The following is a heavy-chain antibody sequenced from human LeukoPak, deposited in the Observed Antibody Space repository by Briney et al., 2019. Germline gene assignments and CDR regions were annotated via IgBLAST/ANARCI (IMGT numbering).Heavy chain of an antibody. Sequence: GGSLRLSCAASGFTFSSYAMNWVRQAPGKGLEWVSNISGSGGHTYYADSVKGRFTISRDNSKTTLYLQMNSLRAEDTAVYYCARDPRIQLWLRLGYFDYWGQGTLVTVSS. D-gene: IGHD5-18*01. V-gene: IGHV3-23*01. CDR1: GFTFSSYA. CDR2: ISGSGGHT. J-gene: IGHJ4*02. CDR3: ARDPRIQLWLRLGYFDY.